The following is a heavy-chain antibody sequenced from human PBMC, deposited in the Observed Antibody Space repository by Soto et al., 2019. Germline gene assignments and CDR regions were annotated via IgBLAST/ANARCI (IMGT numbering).Heavy chain of an antibody. CDR2: ISAHNGKT. CDR1: GYTFTSYG. CDR3: ARGRYGAY. V-gene: IGHV1-18*01. Sequence: QVHLVQSGAEVKKPGASVKVSCKASGYTFTSYGITWVRQAPGQGLEGMGWISAHNGKTDYAQKLQGRVIVNRDTSTSTAYLEMRSLISDDTAVYYCARGRYGAYWGHGALVTVSS. J-gene: IGHJ4*01. D-gene: IGHD3-10*01.